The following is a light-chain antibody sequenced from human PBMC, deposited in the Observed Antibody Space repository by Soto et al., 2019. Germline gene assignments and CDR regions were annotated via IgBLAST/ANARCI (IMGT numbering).Light chain of an antibody. CDR2: GNS. V-gene: IGLV1-40*01. CDR3: QSYDSSLSAYV. J-gene: IGLJ1*01. CDR1: SSNIGAGYD. Sequence: QSVLAQPPSVSGAPGQTVTISCTGSSSNIGAGYDLHWYQQLPGTAPKLLLYGNSNRPSGVPDRFSGSKSGTSASLAITGLQAEDVADYYCQSYDSSLSAYVFGTGTKLTVL.